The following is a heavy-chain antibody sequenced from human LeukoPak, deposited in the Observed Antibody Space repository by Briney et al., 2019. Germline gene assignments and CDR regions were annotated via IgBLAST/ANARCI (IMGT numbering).Heavy chain of an antibody. J-gene: IGHJ4*02. CDR2: ISSSSSYI. CDR1: GFTFSSYS. Sequence: PGASLRLSCAASGFTFSSYSMNWVRQATGKGLEWVSSISSSSSYIYYADSVKGRFTISRDNAKNSLYLQMNSLRAEDTAVYYCARSGAPGYCGGDCYADYWGQGTLVTVSS. CDR3: ARSGAPGYCGGDCYADY. D-gene: IGHD2-21*02. V-gene: IGHV3-21*01.